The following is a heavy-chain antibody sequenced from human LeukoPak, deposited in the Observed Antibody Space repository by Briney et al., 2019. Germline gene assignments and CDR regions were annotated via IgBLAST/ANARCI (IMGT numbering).Heavy chain of an antibody. J-gene: IGHJ4*02. CDR2: IYPGESIYASENT. D-gene: IGHD4-17*01. CDR1: GVSISAYD. Sequence: SETLPLTCSVSGVSISAYDWSWIRQPAGKGLEWIGRIYPGESIYASENTNYNPSLKSRVSMSGDKSKNQVSLKLRSVTAADTAVYYCARDPTTVTPISHSWGQGTLVTVSS. CDR3: ARDPTTVTPISHS. V-gene: IGHV4-4*07.